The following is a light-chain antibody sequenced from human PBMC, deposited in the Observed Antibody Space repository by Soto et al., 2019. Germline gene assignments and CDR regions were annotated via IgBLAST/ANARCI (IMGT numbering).Light chain of an antibody. CDR1: QTINRW. V-gene: IGKV1-5*03. J-gene: IGKJ1*01. Sequence: DIQMTQSPSTLSASVGDRVTITCRASQTINRWVAGYQQKPGEAPKLLIYKAPVLESGVPTRFSGSGSGTAFTLTISRLQPEDVATYYCQHWSFGQGTKVEI. CDR2: KAP. CDR3: QHWS.